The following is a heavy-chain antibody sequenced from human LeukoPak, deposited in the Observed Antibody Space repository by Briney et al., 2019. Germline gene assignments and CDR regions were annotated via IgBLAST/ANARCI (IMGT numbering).Heavy chain of an antibody. J-gene: IGHJ5*02. CDR1: GGSISSGDYY. CDR2: SYYSGST. V-gene: IGHV4-30-4*01. D-gene: IGHD2-15*01. Sequence: PSQTLSLTCTVSGGSISSGDYYWSWIRQPPGTGLEWIGYSYYSGSTYYNPSLKSRVTISIDTSKNQFSLKLSSVTAADTAVYYCARDRDCSGGSCLNWFDPWGQGTLVTVSS. CDR3: ARDRDCSGGSCLNWFDP.